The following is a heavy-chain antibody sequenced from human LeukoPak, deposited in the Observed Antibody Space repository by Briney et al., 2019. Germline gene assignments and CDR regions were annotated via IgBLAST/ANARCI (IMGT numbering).Heavy chain of an antibody. J-gene: IGHJ5*02. V-gene: IGHV1-18*01. CDR3: ASPTDFWSGSGEYNWFDP. CDR1: GYTFTSYG. Sequence: ASLKVSSEPSGYTFTSYGISWVPQTPRQGLEWMGWISAYNGNTNYAQKLQGRVTMTTDTSTSTAYMELRSLRSDDTAVYYCASPTDFWSGSGEYNWFDPWGQGTLVTVSS. CDR2: ISAYNGNT. D-gene: IGHD3-3*01.